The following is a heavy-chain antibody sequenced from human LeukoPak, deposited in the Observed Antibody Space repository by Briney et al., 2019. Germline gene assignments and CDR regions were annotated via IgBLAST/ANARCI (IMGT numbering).Heavy chain of an antibody. CDR3: AREDWHYDY. CDR1: GYTFTSYH. V-gene: IGHV1-2*02. CDR2: IDPNSGAT. Sequence: ASVKVSCKASGYTFTSYHVHWVRPAPGQGPEWMGLIDPNSGATNYAQKFQGRVTMTRDTSITTAYMEVTRLTSDDTAVYYCAREDWHYDYWGQGTLVTVSS. J-gene: IGHJ4*02. D-gene: IGHD1-7*01.